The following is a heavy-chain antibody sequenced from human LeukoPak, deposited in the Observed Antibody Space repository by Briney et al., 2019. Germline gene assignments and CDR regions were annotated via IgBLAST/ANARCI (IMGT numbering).Heavy chain of an antibody. D-gene: IGHD3-22*01. CDR2: IYFSGST. J-gene: IGHJ3*01. Sequence: KPSETLSLTCTVSGGSISSGGYYWSWIRQHPGKGLEWIGYIYFSGSTYYNPSLKSRLTISIDTSKNQFSLKLSSVTAADTAVYYCARDRRGPRASTAYDSSGYYPSRAFDFWGQGTMVTVSS. CDR1: GGSISSGGYY. V-gene: IGHV4-31*03. CDR3: ARDRRGPRASTAYDSSGYYPSRAFDF.